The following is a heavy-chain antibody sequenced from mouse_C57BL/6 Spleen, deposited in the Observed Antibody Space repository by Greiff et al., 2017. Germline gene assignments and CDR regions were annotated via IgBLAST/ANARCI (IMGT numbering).Heavy chain of an antibody. Sequence: QVQLQQPGAELVMPGASVKLSCKASGSTFTSYWMHWVKQRPGQGLEWIGEIDPSDSYTNYNQKFKGKSTLTVDKSSITAYMQRSSLTSEDAAVYYCARSTSVGRDFDYWGQGTTLTVSS. CDR3: ARSTSVGRDFDY. CDR1: GSTFTSYW. CDR2: IDPSDSYT. J-gene: IGHJ2*01. V-gene: IGHV1-69*01. D-gene: IGHD1-1*01.